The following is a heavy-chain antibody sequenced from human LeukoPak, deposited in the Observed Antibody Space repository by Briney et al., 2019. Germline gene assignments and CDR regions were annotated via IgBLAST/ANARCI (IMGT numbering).Heavy chain of an antibody. Sequence: SETLSLTCTVSGGSISSYYWSWIRQPAGKGLEWIGRLYTSGSTNYNPSLKSRVTMSVDTSKNQFSLKLSSVTAADTAVYYCAREGYSYGYRGVDYWGQGTLVTVSS. CDR1: GGSISSYY. D-gene: IGHD5-18*01. CDR3: AREGYSYGYRGVDY. J-gene: IGHJ4*02. V-gene: IGHV4-4*07. CDR2: LYTSGST.